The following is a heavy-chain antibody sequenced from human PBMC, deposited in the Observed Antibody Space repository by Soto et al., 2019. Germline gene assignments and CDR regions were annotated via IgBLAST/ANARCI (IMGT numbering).Heavy chain of an antibody. CDR3: AKDHGILSITGPRGGGFDI. J-gene: IGHJ3*02. CDR1: GFTFSSYA. D-gene: IGHD1-20*01. Sequence: EVQLLESGGGLIQPGGSLRLSCAASGFTFSSYAMSWVRQAPGKGLEWVSGISGTAGSTYYADSMKGRFTISRDNSKNTLYLQMNSLRAEDTAVYYCAKDHGILSITGPRGGGFDIWGQGTMVTVSS. V-gene: IGHV3-23*01. CDR2: ISGTAGST.